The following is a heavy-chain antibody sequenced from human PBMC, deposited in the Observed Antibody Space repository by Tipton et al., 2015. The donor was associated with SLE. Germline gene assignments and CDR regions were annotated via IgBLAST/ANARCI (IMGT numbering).Heavy chain of an antibody. CDR3: ARGGTGDGTNPFDP. D-gene: IGHD2-8*01. V-gene: IGHV4-34*01. Sequence: TLSLTCSVYGGSFSGYYWSWIRQPPGKGLEWIGEISHSGSTNYSPSLKSRVTISMDASKNQFSLKLASMTAADTAVYYCARGGTGDGTNPFDPWGQGVVVTVSS. J-gene: IGHJ5*02. CDR2: ISHSGST. CDR1: GGSFSGYY.